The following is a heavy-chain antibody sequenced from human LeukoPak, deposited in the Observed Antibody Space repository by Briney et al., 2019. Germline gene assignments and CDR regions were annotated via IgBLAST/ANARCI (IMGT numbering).Heavy chain of an antibody. V-gene: IGHV4-59*01. CDR3: ASGDYGGTGYFDY. J-gene: IGHJ4*02. CDR1: GGSISSYY. Sequence: PSETLSLTCTVSGGSISSYYWSWIRQPPGKGLEGIGYIYYSGSTNYNPSLKSRVTISVDTSKNQFSLKLSSVTAADTAVYYCASGDYGGTGYFDYWGQGTLVTVSS. CDR2: IYYSGST. D-gene: IGHD4-17*01.